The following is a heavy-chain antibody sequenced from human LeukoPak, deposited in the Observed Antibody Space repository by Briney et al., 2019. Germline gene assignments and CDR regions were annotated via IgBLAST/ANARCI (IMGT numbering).Heavy chain of an antibody. D-gene: IGHD6-19*01. V-gene: IGHV1-2*02. J-gene: IGHJ4*02. CDR3: ARDIAVAGIAVDY. CDR2: INPNSGGT. CDR1: GYTFTGYY. Sequence: ASVKVSCKASGYTFTGYYMHWVRQAPGQGLEWMGWINPNSGGTNYAQKFQGRVTMTRDTSISTAYMELSRLRSDDTAVYYCARDIAVAGIAVDYWGQGTLVTVSS.